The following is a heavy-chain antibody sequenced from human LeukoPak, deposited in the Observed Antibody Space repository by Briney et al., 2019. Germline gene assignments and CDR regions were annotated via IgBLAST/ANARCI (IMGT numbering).Heavy chain of an antibody. Sequence: ASVKVSCKASGYTFIGYYMHWVRQAPGQGLEWMGWINPNSGGTNYAQKFQGRVTMTRDRSISTAYMELRSLRSDDTAVYYCARESRLYYDFWSGSSWMDVWGQGTTVTVSS. D-gene: IGHD3-3*01. CDR2: INPNSGGT. J-gene: IGHJ6*02. V-gene: IGHV1-2*02. CDR1: GYTFIGYY. CDR3: ARESRLYYDFWSGSSWMDV.